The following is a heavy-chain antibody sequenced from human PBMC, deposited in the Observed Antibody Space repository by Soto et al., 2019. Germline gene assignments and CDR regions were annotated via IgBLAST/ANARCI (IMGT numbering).Heavy chain of an antibody. D-gene: IGHD3-22*01. CDR1: GFTFTNFG. CDR3: ARDPTSGGYYP. V-gene: IGHV3-33*01. CDR2: IWYDGSNK. Sequence: QVQLVESGGGVVQPGRSLRLACTASGFTFTNFGMHWVRQAPGKGLEWVADIWYDGSNKYYADSVKGRFTISRDNSMNSLFLQMNSLRAEDTAMYYCARDPTSGGYYPWGQGTLVTVSS. J-gene: IGHJ5*02.